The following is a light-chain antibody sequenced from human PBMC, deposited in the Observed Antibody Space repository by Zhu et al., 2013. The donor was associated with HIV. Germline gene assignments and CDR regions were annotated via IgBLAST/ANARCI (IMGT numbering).Light chain of an antibody. V-gene: IGLV3-21*02. Sequence: SYELTQPPSVSVSPGQTASIPCSGHKLGNKYTFWYQQKPGQAPVLVIYDDSDRPSGIPERFSGSNSGNTATLTISRVEAGDEADYYCQVWDSSSDHPYVFGTGTKVTVL. CDR3: QVWDSSSDHPYV. CDR2: DDS. J-gene: IGLJ1*01. CDR1: KLGNKY.